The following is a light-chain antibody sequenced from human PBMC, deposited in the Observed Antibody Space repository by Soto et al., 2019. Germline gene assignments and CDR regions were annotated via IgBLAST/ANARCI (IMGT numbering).Light chain of an antibody. J-gene: IGKJ2*01. CDR1: QNINNY. V-gene: IGKV1-39*01. CDR2: AAS. CDR3: QQTSSSPPYT. Sequence: DIQMTQSPCSLSASVGDRVTITCRASQNINNYLNWYQQKAGKAPKLLIYAASSLQSGVPSRFSGSGSGTDFTLTISSLQPEDVATNFCQQTSSSPPYTLGQGAKLEIK.